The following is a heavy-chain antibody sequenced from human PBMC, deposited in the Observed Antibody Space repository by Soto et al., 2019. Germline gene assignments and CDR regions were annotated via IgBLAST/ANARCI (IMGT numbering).Heavy chain of an antibody. J-gene: IGHJ6*02. CDR1: GDSVSSNSAA. CDR3: ARDCSGGSCYYETYYYYYYGMDV. Sequence: SQTLSLTCAISGDSVSSNSAAWNWIRQSPSRGLEWLGRTYYRSKWYNDYAVSVKSRITINPDTSKNRFSLQLNSVTPQDTAVYYCARDCSGGSCYYETYYYYYYGMDVWGQGTTVTVSS. V-gene: IGHV6-1*01. CDR2: TYYRSKWYN. D-gene: IGHD2-15*01.